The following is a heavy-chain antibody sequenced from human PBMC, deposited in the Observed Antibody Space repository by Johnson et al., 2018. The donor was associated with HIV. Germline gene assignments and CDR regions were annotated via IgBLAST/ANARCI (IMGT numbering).Heavy chain of an antibody. CDR1: GFTFSSYA. CDR2: ISGSGGST. CDR3: ARGTGTDDAFDI. J-gene: IGHJ3*02. D-gene: IGHD1-1*01. Sequence: VQLVESGGGLVQPGGSLRLSCAASGFTFSSYAMSWVRQAPGKGLEWVSAISGSGGSTFYADSVKGRFTIYRDSSKNTLYLQMNSLRAEDTAVYYCARGTGTDDAFDIWGQGTMVTVSS. V-gene: IGHV3-23*04.